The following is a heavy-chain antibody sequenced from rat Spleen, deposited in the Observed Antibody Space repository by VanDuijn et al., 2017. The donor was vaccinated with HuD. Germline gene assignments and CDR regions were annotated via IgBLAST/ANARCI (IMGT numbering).Heavy chain of an antibody. Sequence: EVQLVESGGGLVQPGRSMKLSCAASGFTFSNSYMAWVRQAPTKGLEWVASISTGGGNTYYRDSVKGRFTISRDNAKNTLYLQMDRLRSEDTATYYCARFDTMGIRGNVMDAWGQGASVTVSS. D-gene: IGHD1-9*01. CDR1: GFTFSNSY. CDR2: ISTGGGNT. V-gene: IGHV5-25*01. CDR3: ARFDTMGIRGNVMDA. J-gene: IGHJ4*01.